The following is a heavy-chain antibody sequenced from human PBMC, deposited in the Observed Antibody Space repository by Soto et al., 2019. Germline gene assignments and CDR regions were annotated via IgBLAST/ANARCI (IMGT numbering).Heavy chain of an antibody. CDR1: GGSISSGGYY. CDR3: ARVVSPDYGDYRGWFDP. V-gene: IGHV4-31*03. CDR2: IYYSGST. Sequence: QVQLQESGPGLVKPSQTLSLTCTVSGGSISSGGYYWSWIRQHPGKGLEWIGYIYYSGSTYYNPSLRGRVTISVDTSKNQFSLKLSSVTAADTAVYYCARVVSPDYGDYRGWFDPWGQGTLVTVSS. D-gene: IGHD4-17*01. J-gene: IGHJ5*02.